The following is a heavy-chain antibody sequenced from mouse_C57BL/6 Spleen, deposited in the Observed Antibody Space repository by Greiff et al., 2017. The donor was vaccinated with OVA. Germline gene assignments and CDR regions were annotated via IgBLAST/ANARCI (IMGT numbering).Heavy chain of an antibody. V-gene: IGHV5-15*01. CDR1: GFTFSDYG. D-gene: IGHD1-1*01. J-gene: IGHJ1*03. CDR2: ISNLAYSI. CDR3: ARRTTVVGYFDV. Sequence: EVHLVESGGGLVQPGGSLKLSCAASGFTFSDYGMAWVRQAPRKGPEWVAFISNLAYSIYYADTVTGRFTISRENAKNTLYLEMSSLRSEDTAMYYCARRTTVVGYFDVWGTGTTVTVSS.